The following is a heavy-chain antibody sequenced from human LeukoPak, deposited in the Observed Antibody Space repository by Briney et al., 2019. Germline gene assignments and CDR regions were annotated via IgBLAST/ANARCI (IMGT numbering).Heavy chain of an antibody. V-gene: IGHV4-59*01. CDR1: GGYISSDY. CDR3: ARGSSNYWYFDL. D-gene: IGHD6-13*01. Sequence: SETLSLTCTVSGGYISSDYWSWIRQPPGMGLEWIGYIYYSGSTNYNPSLKSRVTISVDTSKNQFSLKLSSVTAADTAVYYCARGSSNYWYFDLWGRGTLVTVSS. CDR2: IYYSGST. J-gene: IGHJ2*01.